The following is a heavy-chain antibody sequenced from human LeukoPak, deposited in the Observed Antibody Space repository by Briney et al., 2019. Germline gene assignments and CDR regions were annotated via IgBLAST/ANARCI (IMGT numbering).Heavy chain of an antibody. CDR2: IYYSGST. V-gene: IGHV4-31*03. D-gene: IGHD5-18*01. CDR3: ARERVDTAMVSFDY. J-gene: IGHJ4*02. Sequence: SETLSLTCTVSGGSISSGGYYWSWIRQPPGKGLEWIGYIYYSGSTYYNPSLKSRVTISVDTSKNQFSLKLSSVTAADTAVYYCARERVDTAMVSFDYWGQGTLVTVSS. CDR1: GGSISSGGYY.